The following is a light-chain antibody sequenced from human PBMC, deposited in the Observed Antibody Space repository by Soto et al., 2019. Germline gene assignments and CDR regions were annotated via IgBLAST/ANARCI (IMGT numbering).Light chain of an antibody. Sequence: SYELTQPPSVSVSPGQMARITCSGEALPKQYAYWYQQKPGQAPVLPIYKTNERPSGIPERFSGSSSGTTVTLTISGVQAEDEADYYCQSADNSGTYVFGTGTKLTVL. CDR1: ALPKQY. V-gene: IGLV3-25*03. CDR2: KTN. J-gene: IGLJ1*01. CDR3: QSADNSGTYV.